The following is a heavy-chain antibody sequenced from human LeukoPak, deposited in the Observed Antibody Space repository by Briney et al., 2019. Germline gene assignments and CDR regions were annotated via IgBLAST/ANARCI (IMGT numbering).Heavy chain of an antibody. V-gene: IGHV4-39*01. CDR3: ARHLYDYDSSVYYRNWFDP. D-gene: IGHD3-22*01. CDR1: GGSISSSSYY. CDR2: IYYSGST. Sequence: SETLSLTCTVSGGSISSSSYYWGWIRQPPGKGLEWIGSIYYSGSTYYNPSLKSRVTISVDTSKNQFSLKLSSVTAADTAVYYCARHLYDYDSSVYYRNWFDPWGQGTLVTVSS. J-gene: IGHJ5*02.